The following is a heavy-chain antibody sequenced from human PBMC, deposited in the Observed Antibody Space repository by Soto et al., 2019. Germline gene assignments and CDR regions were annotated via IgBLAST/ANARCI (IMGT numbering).Heavy chain of an antibody. D-gene: IGHD6-6*01. V-gene: IGHV4-31*03. J-gene: IGHJ4*02. CDR1: GESISSGGYY. Sequence: QVQLHESGPGLVKASQTLSLICNVSGESISSGGYYWSWIRHHPGKGLEWIGYIYDTASAYYNPSLKSRVTISMDTSKNHFAMKLSSVTAADTAVYYCARASSSSSAADHWGQGTLITVSS. CDR2: IYDTASA. CDR3: ARASSSSSAADH.